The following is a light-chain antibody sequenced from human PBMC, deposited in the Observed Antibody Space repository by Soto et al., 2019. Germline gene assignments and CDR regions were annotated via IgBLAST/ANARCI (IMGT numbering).Light chain of an antibody. J-gene: IGLJ3*02. CDR1: RSNIGRNF. CDR3: AAWDDSRDAEV. V-gene: IGLV1-47*01. Sequence: QSVLTQSPSASGTPGQRVTISCSGSRSNIGRNFAYWYQHVPGTAPTLLIKRNNKRPSGVPDRFSGSKSGTSVSLAISGLRSDDEAAYYCAAWDDSRDAEVFGGGTKLTVL. CDR2: RNN.